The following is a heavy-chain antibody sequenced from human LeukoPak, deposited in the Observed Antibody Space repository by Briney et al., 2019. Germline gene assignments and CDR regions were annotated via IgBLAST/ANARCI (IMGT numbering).Heavy chain of an antibody. CDR2: IYYNGST. Sequence: SETLSLTCTVSGGSISSSSYYWGWIRQPPGKGLEWIGSIYYNGSTCYNPSLKSRVTISVDTSKNQFSLKLSSVTAADTAVYYCARHISGSYYGAYFDYWGQGTLVTVSS. D-gene: IGHD1-26*01. J-gene: IGHJ4*02. CDR1: GGSISSSSYY. V-gene: IGHV4-39*01. CDR3: ARHISGSYYGAYFDY.